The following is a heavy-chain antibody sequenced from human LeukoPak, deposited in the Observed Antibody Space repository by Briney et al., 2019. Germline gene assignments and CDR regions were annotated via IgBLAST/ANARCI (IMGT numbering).Heavy chain of an antibody. J-gene: IGHJ6*02. V-gene: IGHV4-61*02. D-gene: IGHD6-13*01. CDR1: GGSISSGSYY. Sequence: SETLSLTCTVSGGSISSGSYYWSWIRQPAGNGLESIGRIYTSGSTNYNPSLKSRGTISVDTSKNQFSLKLSSVTAADTAVYYCARGVENSYSSSWEYYYYGMDVWGQGTTVTVSS. CDR3: ARGVENSYSSSWEYYYYGMDV. CDR2: IYTSGST.